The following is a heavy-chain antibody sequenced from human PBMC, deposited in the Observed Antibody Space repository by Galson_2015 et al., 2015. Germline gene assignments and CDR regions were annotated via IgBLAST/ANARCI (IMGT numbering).Heavy chain of an antibody. V-gene: IGHV3-33*01. J-gene: IGHJ4*02. Sequence: SLRLSCAASGFTFSSYGMHWVRQAPGKGLEWVAVIWYDGSNKYYADSVKGRFTISRDNSKNTLYLQMNSLRAEDTAVYYCARGRRAYSYGLYFDYWGQGTLVTVSS. D-gene: IGHD5-18*01. CDR2: IWYDGSNK. CDR1: GFTFSSYG. CDR3: ARGRRAYSYGLYFDY.